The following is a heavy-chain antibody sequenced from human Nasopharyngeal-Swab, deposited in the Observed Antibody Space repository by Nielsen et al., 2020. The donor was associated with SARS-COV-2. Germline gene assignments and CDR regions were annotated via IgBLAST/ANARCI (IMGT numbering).Heavy chain of an antibody. J-gene: IGHJ6*03. CDR2: IRYDGPNQ. V-gene: IGHV3-30*02. CDR1: GFIFSSYG. D-gene: IGHD3-16*01. CDR3: AKDHKMDSGGGVGYLDV. Sequence: GESLKISCAASGFIFSSYGMHWVRQAPGKGLEWVAFIRYDGPNQHYADSVKGRVSISRASFENTLYLQLNSLRADDTAVYYCAKDHKMDSGGGVGYLDVWGKGTTVTVSS.